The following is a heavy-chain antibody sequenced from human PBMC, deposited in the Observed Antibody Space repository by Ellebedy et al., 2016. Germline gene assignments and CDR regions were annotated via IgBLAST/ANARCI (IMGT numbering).Heavy chain of an antibody. CDR2: IIPILGIA. J-gene: IGHJ4*02. D-gene: IGHD2-21*02. CDR1: GGTFSSYA. Sequence: ASVKVSCKASGGTFSSYAISWVRQAPGQGLEWMGRIIPILGIANYAQKFQGRVTITADKSTSRAYMELSSLRSEDTAVYYCARERGYCGGDCYASDYWGQGTLVTVSS. CDR3: ARERGYCGGDCYASDY. V-gene: IGHV1-69*04.